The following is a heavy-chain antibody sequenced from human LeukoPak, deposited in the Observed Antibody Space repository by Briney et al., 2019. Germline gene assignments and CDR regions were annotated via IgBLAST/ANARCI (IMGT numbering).Heavy chain of an antibody. CDR2: IYYSGST. CDR3: ARLTPLYDFWSGYYTYYFDY. Sequence: PSETLSLTCSVSGASISSRNYYWAWIRQPPGKGLQWIGSIYYSGSTYYKPSLKSRLTISVDTSKNQFSLKLSSVTAADTAVYYCARLTPLYDFWSGYYTYYFDYWGQGTLVTVSS. V-gene: IGHV4-39*07. J-gene: IGHJ4*02. CDR1: GASISSRNYY. D-gene: IGHD3-3*01.